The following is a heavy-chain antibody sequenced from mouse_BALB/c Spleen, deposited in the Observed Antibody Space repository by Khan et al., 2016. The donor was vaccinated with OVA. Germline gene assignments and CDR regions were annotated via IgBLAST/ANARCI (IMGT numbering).Heavy chain of an antibody. CDR2: INYSGNT. D-gene: IGHD2-4*01. CDR3: ARKDYYDYDPFPY. V-gene: IGHV3-2*02. J-gene: IGHJ3*01. CDR1: GYSITSEYA. Sequence: SGPGLVKPSQSLSLTCTVTGYSITSEYAWNWIRQFPGNKLEWMGYINYSGNTRFNPSLKSRTSITRDTSKNQSFLQLNSVTTEDTATYYCARKDYYDYDPFPYWGQGTLVTVSA.